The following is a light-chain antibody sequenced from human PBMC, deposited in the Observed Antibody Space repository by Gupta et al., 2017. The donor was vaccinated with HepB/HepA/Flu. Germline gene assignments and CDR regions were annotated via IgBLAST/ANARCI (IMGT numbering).Light chain of an antibody. CDR1: QSVSSY. J-gene: IGKJ4*01. Sequence: EIVLTQSPATLSLSPGERATVSCRASQSVSSYLAWDQQKPGQAHRLLTYDASNRATGITARLSGSGSVTDFTLTLSSIEPEDFDVYDGQPRKAFGGGTKVEIK. CDR3: QPRKA. CDR2: DAS. V-gene: IGKV3-11*01.